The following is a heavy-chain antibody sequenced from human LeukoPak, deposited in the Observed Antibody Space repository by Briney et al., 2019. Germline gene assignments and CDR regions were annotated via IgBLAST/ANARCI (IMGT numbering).Heavy chain of an antibody. D-gene: IGHD1-26*01. Sequence: GRSLRLSCAASGFTFSTYAINWVRQAPGKGLEWVSLISDSGANKHYAASVKGRFTISRDNSKNTLSLQMNSLRPEDTAVYYCAKDVRVGGGGMDVWGQGTPVTVSS. CDR1: GFTFSTYA. V-gene: IGHV3-23*01. CDR2: ISDSGANK. J-gene: IGHJ6*02. CDR3: AKDVRVGGGGMDV.